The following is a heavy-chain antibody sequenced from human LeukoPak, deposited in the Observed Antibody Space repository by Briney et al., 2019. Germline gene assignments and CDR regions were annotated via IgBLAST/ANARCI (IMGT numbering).Heavy chain of an antibody. CDR2: ITTKANRYAT. CDR1: GFAFSGCD. J-gene: IGHJ4*02. V-gene: IGHV3-73*01. D-gene: IGHD3-3*01. Sequence: RGGSLTLSCAASGFAFSGCDMHWVRQASGKGLEWVGRITTKANRYATAYSASLQGRFTISRHDSKNTAYLQMNSLRTEDTAVYYCTTYKSGHYWGQGTLVTVSS. CDR3: TTYKSGHY.